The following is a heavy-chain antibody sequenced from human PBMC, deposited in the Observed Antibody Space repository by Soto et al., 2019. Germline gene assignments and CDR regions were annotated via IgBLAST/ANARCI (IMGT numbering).Heavy chain of an antibody. Sequence: DVQLVESGGGLIQPGESLRLSCIASGFTFDDHAMHWVRQAPGKGLEWVSGISWNSGYIGYADSVKGRFTISRDNAKNSVHLQMNSLRAEDTAFYYCAKDIKWNLPAGYLDNWGQGTLVTVSS. CDR3: AKDIKWNLPAGYLDN. J-gene: IGHJ4*02. CDR2: ISWNSGYI. V-gene: IGHV3-9*01. D-gene: IGHD1-1*01. CDR1: GFTFDDHA.